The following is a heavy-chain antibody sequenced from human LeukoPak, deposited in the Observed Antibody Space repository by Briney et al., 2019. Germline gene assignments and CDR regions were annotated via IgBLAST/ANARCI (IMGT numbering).Heavy chain of an antibody. CDR2: IIPILGIA. D-gene: IGHD3-22*01. J-gene: IGHJ4*02. V-gene: IGHV1-69*04. Sequence: ASVKVSCKASGGTFSSYAISWVRQAPGQGLEWMGRIIPILGIANYAQKFQGRVTITADKSTSTAYMELSSLRSEDTAVYYCASAHYYDSSGYYYLPDYWGQGTLVTVSS. CDR3: ASAHYYDSSGYYYLPDY. CDR1: GGTFSSYA.